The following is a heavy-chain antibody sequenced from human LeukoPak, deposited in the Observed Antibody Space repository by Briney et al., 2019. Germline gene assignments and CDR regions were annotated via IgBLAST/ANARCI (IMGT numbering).Heavy chain of an antibody. J-gene: IGHJ4*02. CDR1: GFTFSSYW. D-gene: IGHD1-26*01. CDR2: IKQDGSEK. V-gene: IGHV3-7*01. CDR3: AIQEGGRTYYFDY. Sequence: HAGGSLRLSCAASGFTFSSYWMSWVRQAPGKGLEWVANIKQDGSEKYYVDSVKGRFTISRDNAKNSLYLQMNSLRAEDTAVYYCAIQEGGRTYYFDYWGQGTLVTVSS.